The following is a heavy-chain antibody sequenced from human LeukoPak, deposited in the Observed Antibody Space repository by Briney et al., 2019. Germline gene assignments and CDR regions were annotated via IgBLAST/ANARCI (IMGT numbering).Heavy chain of an antibody. D-gene: IGHD3/OR15-3a*01. Sequence: GESLKISCETSGYMFSIYWIGWVRQMPGAGLEWMGANYPDDSDTRYSPSFQSQVAISADKSTKTAYLQWSSLKASDTAMYYCVRQRGDWGAINWFGPWGRGTLVTVSS. CDR1: GYMFSIYW. CDR3: VRQRGDWGAINWFGP. V-gene: IGHV5-51*01. J-gene: IGHJ5*02. CDR2: NYPDDSDT.